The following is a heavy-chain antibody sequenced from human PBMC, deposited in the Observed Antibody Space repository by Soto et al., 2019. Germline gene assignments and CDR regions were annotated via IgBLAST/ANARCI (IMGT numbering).Heavy chain of an antibody. J-gene: IGHJ5*02. CDR3: AHSTTDPILTGYYRGNWFDP. V-gene: IGHV2-5*02. CDR1: GFSLSTSRVG. D-gene: IGHD3-9*01. CDR2: IYWDDDK. Sequence: SGPTLVNHKQTLSQTCTFSGFSLSTSRVGVGWIRQPPGKALEWLALIYWDDDKRYSPSLKSRLTINKETSKNQVVLTMTNMDPVDTATYYCAHSTTDPILTGYYRGNWFDPWGQGTLVTVSS.